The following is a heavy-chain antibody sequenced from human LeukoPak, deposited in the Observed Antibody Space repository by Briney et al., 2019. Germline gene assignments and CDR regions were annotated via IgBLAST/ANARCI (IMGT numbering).Heavy chain of an antibody. CDR3: AKDPDSSSWDYFDY. CDR1: GFTFDDYA. D-gene: IGHD6-13*01. J-gene: IGHJ4*02. Sequence: GGSLRLSCAASGFTFDDYAMQWVRQAPGKGLEWVSGISWNSGSIGYADSVKGRFTISRDNAKNSLYLQMNSLRAEDTALYYCAKDPDSSSWDYFDYWGQGTLVTVSS. V-gene: IGHV3-9*01. CDR2: ISWNSGSI.